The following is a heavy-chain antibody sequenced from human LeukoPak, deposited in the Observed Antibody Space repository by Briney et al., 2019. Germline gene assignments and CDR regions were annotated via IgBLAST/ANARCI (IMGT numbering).Heavy chain of an antibody. CDR3: AKEGNYLFSNDALDI. Sequence: ASVKVSCKASGYTFTSYGISWVRQAPGQGLEWMGWISAYNGNTNYAQKPQGRVTMTTDTSTSTAYMELSRLRSDDTAVYYCAKEGNYLFSNDALDIWGQGTMVTVSS. D-gene: IGHD5-24*01. CDR2: ISAYNGNT. J-gene: IGHJ3*02. V-gene: IGHV1-18*01. CDR1: GYTFTSYG.